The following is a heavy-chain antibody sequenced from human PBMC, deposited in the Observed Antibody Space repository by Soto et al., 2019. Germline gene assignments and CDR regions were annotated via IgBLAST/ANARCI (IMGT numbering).Heavy chain of an antibody. CDR2: IYSGGAT. J-gene: IGHJ4*02. V-gene: IGHV3-53*01. CDR1: GFTFSSHY. CDR3: ARSSLTYFEF. Sequence: PGGSLRLSCAASGFTFSSHYMNWVRQAPGKGLEWVAVIYSGGATYYADSVKGRFAISRDNARTSLYLQINSLRVEDSAVYYCARSSLTYFEFWGQGTLVTVSS.